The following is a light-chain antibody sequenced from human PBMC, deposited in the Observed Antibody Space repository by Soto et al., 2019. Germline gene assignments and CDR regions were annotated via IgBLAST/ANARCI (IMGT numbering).Light chain of an antibody. J-gene: IGLJ2*01. V-gene: IGLV1-47*03. CDR3: VAWDDNLSCVL. CDR2: KSN. CDR1: SSNFASNS. Sequence: QSVLTQSPSASGTPGQRVTISCSGSSSNFASNSVYWYRQVPGTAPKLLIYKSNQRPSGVPDRFSGSKSGTSASLAISGLWSEDEADYYWVAWDDNLSCVLFGGGTKVXVL.